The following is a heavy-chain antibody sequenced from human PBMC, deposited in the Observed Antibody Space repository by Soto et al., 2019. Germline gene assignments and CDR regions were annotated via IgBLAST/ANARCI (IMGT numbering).Heavy chain of an antibody. CDR3: ARGSYYYDRRGYYHY. Sequence: PSETLSLTCTVSGGSISTVDYYWTWIRQLPGKGLEWIGYIYYSGSTYYNTSLKSRVTISVDTSKNQFSLKLSSVTAADTAVYYCARGSYYYDRRGYYHYWGQGTLVTVST. V-gene: IGHV4-30-4*08. J-gene: IGHJ4*02. D-gene: IGHD3-22*01. CDR1: GGSISTVDYY. CDR2: IYYSGST.